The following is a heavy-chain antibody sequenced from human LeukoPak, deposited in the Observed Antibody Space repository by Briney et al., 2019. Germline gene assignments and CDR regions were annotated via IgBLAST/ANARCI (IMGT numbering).Heavy chain of an antibody. Sequence: GASVKVSCKASGGTFSSYAISWGRQAPGQGLEWLGGIIPIFGTANHAQKFQGRVTITADKSTSTAYMELSSLRSEDTAVYYGARDCSGGSCYLGLHYWGQGTLVTVSS. CDR1: GGTFSSYA. CDR3: ARDCSGGSCYLGLHY. V-gene: IGHV1-69*06. D-gene: IGHD2-15*01. CDR2: IIPIFGTA. J-gene: IGHJ4*02.